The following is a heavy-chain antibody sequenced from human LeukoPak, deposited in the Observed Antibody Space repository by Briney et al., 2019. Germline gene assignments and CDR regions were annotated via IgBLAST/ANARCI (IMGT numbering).Heavy chain of an antibody. J-gene: IGHJ4*02. D-gene: IGHD6-19*01. V-gene: IGHV5-51*01. CDR2: IYPGDSDT. CDR1: GYIFTNYW. CDR3: ARRHGSGWSDY. Sequence: GESLKISCQASGYIFTNYWIGWVRQMPGKGLEWMGIIYPGDSDTRYSPSFQGQVTISADKSISTAYLQWSSLKASDTAMYYCARRHGSGWSDYWGQGTLVTVSS.